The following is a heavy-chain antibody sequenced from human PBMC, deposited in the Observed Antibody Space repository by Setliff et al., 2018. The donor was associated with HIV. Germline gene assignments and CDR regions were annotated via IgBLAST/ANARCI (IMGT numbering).Heavy chain of an antibody. CDR3: ARGGSNSWSPFDY. CDR1: GFTFSGYW. CDR2: INSDGSST. D-gene: IGHD6-13*01. V-gene: IGHV3-74*01. Sequence: GESLKISCAASGFTFSGYWMHWVRQAPGKGLVWVSRINSDGSSTTYADSVKGRFTISRDNAKNTLYLQMNSLRAEDTAVYYCARGGSNSWSPFDYWGQGTLVTVSS. J-gene: IGHJ4*02.